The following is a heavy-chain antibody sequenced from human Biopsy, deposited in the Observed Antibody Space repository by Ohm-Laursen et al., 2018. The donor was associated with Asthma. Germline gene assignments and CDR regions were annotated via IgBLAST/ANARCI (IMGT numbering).Heavy chain of an antibody. CDR3: ARGVDRVTGLLDHFDY. V-gene: IGHV4-61*08. CDR1: GDSITSGGCC. D-gene: IGHD2-21*02. CDR2: VYYSGST. J-gene: IGHJ4*02. Sequence: SDTLSLTCTVSGDSITSGGCCWNWIRQPPGKGLESIGHVYYSGSTNYNPSLKSRVTISIDASKNQFSLKLTSVTAADTAVYYCARGVDRVTGLLDHFDYWGQGTLVTVSS.